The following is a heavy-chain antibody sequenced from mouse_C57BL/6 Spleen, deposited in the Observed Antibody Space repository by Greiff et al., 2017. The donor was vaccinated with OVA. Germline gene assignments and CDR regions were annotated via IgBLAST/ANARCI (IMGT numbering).Heavy chain of an antibody. D-gene: IGHD1-1*01. CDR1: GYTFTDYY. CDR3: ASADYYGSSWYFDV. J-gene: IGHJ1*03. CDR2: INPNNGGT. Sequence: VQLQQSGPELVKPGASVKISCKASGYTFTDYYMNWVKQSHGKSLEWIGDINPNNGGTSYNQKFKGKATLTVDKSSSTAYMELRSLTSEDSAVYYCASADYYGSSWYFDVWGTGTTVTVSS. V-gene: IGHV1-26*01.